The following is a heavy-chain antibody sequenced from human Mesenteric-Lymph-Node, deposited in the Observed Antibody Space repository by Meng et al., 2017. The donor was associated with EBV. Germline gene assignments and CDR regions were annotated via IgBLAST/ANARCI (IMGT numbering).Heavy chain of an antibody. J-gene: IGHJ4*02. CDR3: VKDRGFGELFDF. CDR2: INTNSGHP. CDR1: GYIFTYFG. Sequence: VQLVQSGSELKNPGASVKVSCKASGYIFTYFGLNWVRHAPGQGLEWLGWINTNSGHPAYAQGFTGRLVFSLDTSVNTAFLQINDLKSDDTAIYYCVKDRGFGELFDFWGQGTLVTVSS. V-gene: IGHV7-4-1*02. D-gene: IGHD3-10*01.